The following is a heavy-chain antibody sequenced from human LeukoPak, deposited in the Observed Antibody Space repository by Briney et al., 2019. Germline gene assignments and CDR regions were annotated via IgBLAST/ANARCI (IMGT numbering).Heavy chain of an antibody. CDR1: GFTFSSYV. Sequence: GGFLRLSCAVSGFTFSSYVMSWVRQAPGKGLEWVSAISGSGSSTYYADSVQGRFTVSRDNSKNTLYLQMNSLRAEDTAVYYCAKDGSSSWSPLNFDYWGRGTLVTVSS. CDR2: ISGSGSST. V-gene: IGHV3-23*01. J-gene: IGHJ4*02. D-gene: IGHD6-13*01. CDR3: AKDGSSSWSPLNFDY.